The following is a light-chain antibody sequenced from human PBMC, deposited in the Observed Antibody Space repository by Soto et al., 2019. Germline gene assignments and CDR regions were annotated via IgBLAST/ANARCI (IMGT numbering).Light chain of an antibody. CDR2: DVS. CDR1: SSDVGGYNY. Sequence: QSVLTQPASGSGSPGQSITISCIGTSSDVGGYNYVSWYQQHPGKAPKLMIYDVSNRPSGVSNRFSGSKSGNTASLTISGLQAEDEADYYCSSYTSSSTYVFGTGTKVTVL. J-gene: IGLJ1*01. CDR3: SSYTSSSTYV. V-gene: IGLV2-14*01.